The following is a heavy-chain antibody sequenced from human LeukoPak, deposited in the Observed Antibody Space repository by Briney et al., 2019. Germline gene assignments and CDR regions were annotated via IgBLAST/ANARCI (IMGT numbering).Heavy chain of an antibody. CDR1: GGSISSYY. D-gene: IGHD3-22*01. CDR2: IYYSGST. J-gene: IGHJ4*02. CDR3: ARAYYDSSGYYSDSSFDY. V-gene: IGHV4-59*01. Sequence: PSETLSLTCTVSGGSISSYYWSWIRQPPGKGLEWIGYIYYSGSTNYNPSLKSRVTITVDTSKNQFSLKLSSVTAADTAVYYCARAYYDSSGYYSDSSFDYWGQGTLVTVSS.